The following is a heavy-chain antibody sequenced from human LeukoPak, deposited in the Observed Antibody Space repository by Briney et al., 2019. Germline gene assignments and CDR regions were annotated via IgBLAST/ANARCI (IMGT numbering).Heavy chain of an antibody. CDR3: AKAGGYDILTVFDY. J-gene: IGHJ4*02. CDR2: ISWNSGSI. CDR1: GFTFDDYA. V-gene: IGHV3-9*01. Sequence: PGGSLRLSCAASGFTFDDYAMHWVRQAPGKGLEWVSGISWNSGSIGYADSVKGRFTISRDNAKNSLYLQMNSLRAEDTALYYCAKAGGYDILTVFDYWGQGTLVTVSS. D-gene: IGHD3-9*01.